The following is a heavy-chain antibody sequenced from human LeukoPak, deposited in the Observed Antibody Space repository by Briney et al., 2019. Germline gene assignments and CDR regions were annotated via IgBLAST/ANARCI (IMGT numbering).Heavy chain of an antibody. CDR1: GYTFTSYG. V-gene: IGHV1-18*01. D-gene: IGHD3-22*01. Sequence: ASVKVSCKASGYTFTSYGISWVRQAPGQGLEWMGWISAYNGNTNYAQKLQGRVTMTTDTSTSTAYMELRSLRSDDTAVYYCAAGRAYYYDSSGYSPLDYWGQGTLVTVSS. J-gene: IGHJ4*02. CDR3: AAGRAYYYDSSGYSPLDY. CDR2: ISAYNGNT.